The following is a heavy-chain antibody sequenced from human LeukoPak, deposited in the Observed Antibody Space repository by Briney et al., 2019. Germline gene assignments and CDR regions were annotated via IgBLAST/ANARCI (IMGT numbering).Heavy chain of an antibody. CDR2: ISYDGSNK. D-gene: IGHD3-22*01. Sequence: GGSLRLSWAASGFTFSSYAIHWVRQAPGKGLEWVAVISYDGSNKYYADSVKGRFTISRDNSKNTLYLQMNSLRAEDTAVYYCARDRSSSGYFFDYWGQGTLVTVSS. V-gene: IGHV3-30*04. CDR3: ARDRSSSGYFFDY. CDR1: GFTFSSYA. J-gene: IGHJ4*02.